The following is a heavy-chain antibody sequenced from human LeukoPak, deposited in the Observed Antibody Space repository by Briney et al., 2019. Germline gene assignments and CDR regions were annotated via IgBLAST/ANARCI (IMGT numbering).Heavy chain of an antibody. CDR3: ARIGTAQGVSVWAFDI. CDR1: GFSLSTSGMC. CDR2: IDWDDDK. J-gene: IGHJ3*02. V-gene: IGHV2-70*11. Sequence: SGPTQVNPTQTLTLTCTFSGFSLSTSGMCMTWIRQPPGKALEWLARIDWDDDKYYSTSLKTRLTISKDTSKNQVVLTMTNMDPVDTATYYCARIGTAQGVSVWAFDIWGQGTMVTVSS. D-gene: IGHD3-16*01.